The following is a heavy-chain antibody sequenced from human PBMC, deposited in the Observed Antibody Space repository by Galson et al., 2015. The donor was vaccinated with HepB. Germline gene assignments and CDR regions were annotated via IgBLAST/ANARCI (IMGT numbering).Heavy chain of an antibody. CDR3: ARSGYSSGWYPWYFDL. CDR2: IDWDDDT. CDR1: GFSLRTTEMR. J-gene: IGHJ2*01. Sequence: PALVNPTQTLTLTCTFSGFSLRTTEMRVSWIRQPPGKALEWLARIDWDDDTFYRTSLKTRLTISKDPSKNQVVLTMTNMDPVDTATYYCARSGYSSGWYPWYFDLWGRGTLVTVSS. V-gene: IGHV2-70*04. D-gene: IGHD6-19*01.